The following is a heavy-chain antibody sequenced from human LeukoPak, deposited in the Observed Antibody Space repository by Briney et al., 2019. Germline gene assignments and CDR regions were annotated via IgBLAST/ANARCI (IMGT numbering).Heavy chain of an antibody. CDR3: ARDHRRRYYDSSGHECGY. V-gene: IGHV1-18*01. D-gene: IGHD3-22*01. CDR1: GYTFTSYG. J-gene: IGHJ4*02. Sequence: ASVKVSCKASGYTFTSYGISWVRQAPGQGLEWMGWISAYNGNTNYAQKLQGRVTMTTDTSTSTAYMELKSLRSDDTAVYYCARDHRRRYYDSSGHECGYWGQGTLVTVSS. CDR2: ISAYNGNT.